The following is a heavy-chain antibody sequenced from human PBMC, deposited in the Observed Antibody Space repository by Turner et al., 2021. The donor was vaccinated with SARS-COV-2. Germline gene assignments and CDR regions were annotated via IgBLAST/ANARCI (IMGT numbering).Heavy chain of an antibody. V-gene: IGHV3-30-3*01. CDR3: ARDRIIWDRGVYYYYGMDV. CDR1: DFHWSNYA. J-gene: IGHJ6*02. D-gene: IGHD1-26*01. CDR2: ISYDGSNK. Sequence: QVQLVESGGGVVLPGRSLGFSCAASDFHWSNYAMHWVRQAAGKGLEWVAVISYDGSNKYYADSVKGRFTISRDNSKNTLYLKMNSLRAEDTAVYYCARDRIIWDRGVYYYYGMDVWGQGTTVTVSS.